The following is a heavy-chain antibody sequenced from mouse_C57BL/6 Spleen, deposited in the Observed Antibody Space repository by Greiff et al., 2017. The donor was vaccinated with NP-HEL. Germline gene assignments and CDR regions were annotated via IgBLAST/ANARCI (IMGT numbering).Heavy chain of an antibody. Sequence: QVQLQQSGAELVKPGASVKISCKASGYAFSSYWMNWVKQRPGKGLEWIGQIYPGDGDTNYNGKFKGKATLTADKSSSPAYMQLSSLTSEDSAVYFCARSYYSDYFDYWGQGTTLTVSS. CDR3: ARSYYSDYFDY. CDR2: IYPGDGDT. D-gene: IGHD2-12*01. J-gene: IGHJ2*01. CDR1: GYAFSSYW. V-gene: IGHV1-80*01.